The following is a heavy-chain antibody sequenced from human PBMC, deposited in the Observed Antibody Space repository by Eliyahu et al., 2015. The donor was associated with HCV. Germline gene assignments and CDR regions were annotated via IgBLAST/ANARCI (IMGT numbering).Heavy chain of an antibody. CDR2: IXSNFHGGAT. D-gene: IGHD6-19*01. Sequence: EVQLVESGGGLVKPGGSLTVSCVAXGXPFRXXWLGWVRQAPGKELEWVGHIXSNFHGGATDLTAAVKDRFTISRDDSKNTLYLQMNSLKIEDTAVYYCTTDIPGSGLKWLDSWGQGTLVTVSS. CDR1: GXPFRXXW. CDR3: TTDIPGSGLKWLDS. V-gene: IGHV3-15*01. J-gene: IGHJ4*02.